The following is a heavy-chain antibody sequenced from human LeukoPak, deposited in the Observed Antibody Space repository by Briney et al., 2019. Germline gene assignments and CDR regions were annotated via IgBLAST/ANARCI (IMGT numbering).Heavy chain of an antibody. V-gene: IGHV3-48*02. CDR3: ARVRGTALVNMYFDY. J-gene: IGHJ4*02. D-gene: IGHD2-21*02. CDR2: ITSSSTTI. Sequence: GGSLRLSCATSGFTFTSHSMNWVRQAPGKGLEWVSFITSSSTTIYYADSVKGRFTISRDNAKNSLYLQMNSLRDEDTAVYYCARVRGTALVNMYFDYWSQGTLVTVSS. CDR1: GFTFTSHS.